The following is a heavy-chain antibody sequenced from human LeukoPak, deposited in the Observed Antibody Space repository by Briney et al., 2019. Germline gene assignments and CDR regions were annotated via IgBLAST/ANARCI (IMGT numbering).Heavy chain of an antibody. CDR1: GGSISSYY. J-gene: IGHJ4*02. CDR2: IYTSGST. Sequence: SETLSLTCTVSGGSISSYYWSWVRQPAGKGLEWIGRIYTSGSTNYNPSLKSRVTMSVDTSKNQFSLKLSSLTAADTAVYYCARGQDYYDSSGYYLYYFDYWGQGTLVTVSS. V-gene: IGHV4-4*07. D-gene: IGHD3-22*01. CDR3: ARGQDYYDSSGYYLYYFDY.